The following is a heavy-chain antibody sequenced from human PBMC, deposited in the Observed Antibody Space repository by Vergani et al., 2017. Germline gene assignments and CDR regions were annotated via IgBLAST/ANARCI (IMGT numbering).Heavy chain of an antibody. CDR2: IIPIFGTA. J-gene: IGHJ6*03. CDR3: ATNYCSSTSCAYYYYYYMDV. CDR1: GGTFSNFD. D-gene: IGHD2-2*01. V-gene: IGHV1-69*01. Sequence: QVQLVQSGAEVKKPGSSVKVSCKASGGTFSNFDITWVRQAPGQGLEWMGGIIPIFGTANYAQKFQGRVTITADESTSTAYMELSSLRSEDTAVYYCATNYCSSTSCAYYYYYYMDVWGKXP.